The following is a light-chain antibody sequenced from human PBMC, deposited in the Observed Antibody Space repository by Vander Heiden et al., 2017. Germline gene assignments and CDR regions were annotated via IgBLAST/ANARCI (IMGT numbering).Light chain of an antibody. CDR2: EVS. V-gene: IGLV2-23*02. J-gene: IGLJ2*01. CDR3: CSYAAGDVV. CDR1: SSDVGGYNL. Sequence: QSALTQPASVSGSPGQSITISCTGTSSDVGGYNLVSWYQQHPGKAPKLVIYEVSERPSGVSNRSSGSKSGNTASLTISGLQAEDEADYVCCSYAAGDVVFGGGTKLTVL.